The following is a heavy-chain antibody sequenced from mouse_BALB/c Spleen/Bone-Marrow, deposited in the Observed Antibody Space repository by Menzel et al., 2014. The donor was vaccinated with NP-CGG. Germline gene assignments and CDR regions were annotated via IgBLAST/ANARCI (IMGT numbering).Heavy chain of an antibody. CDR1: GYTFTNYY. Sequence: QVQLQQSGAELVKPGTSVKLSCKASGYTFTNYYIYWVKQTPGQGLEWIGEINPTNGGTNFNEKFRTKATLTVDKSSSTAYMHLSSLTSEDSAVYSCTPLGRFACWGQGTLVTVSA. V-gene: IGHV1S81*02. CDR3: TPLGRFAC. D-gene: IGHD4-1*01. J-gene: IGHJ3*01. CDR2: INPTNGGT.